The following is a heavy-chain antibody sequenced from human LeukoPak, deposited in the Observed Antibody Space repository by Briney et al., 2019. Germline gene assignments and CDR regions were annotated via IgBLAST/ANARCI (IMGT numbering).Heavy chain of an antibody. Sequence: GGSLRLSCAASGFTFSSYAMHWVRQAPGKGLEWVAVISYDGSNKYYADSVKGRFTISRDNPKNTLYLQMNSLRAEDTAVYYCAREIDSGPTGGFDYWGQGTLVTVSS. V-gene: IGHV3-30-3*01. J-gene: IGHJ4*02. CDR1: GFTFSSYA. CDR3: AREIDSGPTGGFDY. D-gene: IGHD1-26*01. CDR2: ISYDGSNK.